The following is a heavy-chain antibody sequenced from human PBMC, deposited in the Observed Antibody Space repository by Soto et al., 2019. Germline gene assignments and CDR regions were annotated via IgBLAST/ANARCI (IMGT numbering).Heavy chain of an antibody. J-gene: IGHJ4*02. Sequence: ASVKVSCKASGYTFTSYAMHWVRQAPGQRLEWMGWINAGNGNTKYSQKFQGRVTITRDTSASTAYMELSSLRSEDTAVYYCARLTYYYDSSGYYYGTDLFYYWGQGTLVTVSS. CDR2: INAGNGNT. D-gene: IGHD3-22*01. V-gene: IGHV1-3*01. CDR1: GYTFTSYA. CDR3: ARLTYYYDSSGYYYGTDLFYY.